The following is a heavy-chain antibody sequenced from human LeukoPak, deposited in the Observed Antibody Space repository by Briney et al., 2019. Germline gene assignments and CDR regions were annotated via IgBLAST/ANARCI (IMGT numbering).Heavy chain of an antibody. CDR3: ARDRRIVVVTAIRWFDP. D-gene: IGHD2-21*02. V-gene: IGHV1-2*02. J-gene: IGHJ5*02. CDR2: INPNSGGT. Sequence: GASVKVSCKASGYTFTGYYMHWVRQAPGQGLEWMGWINPNSGGTNYAQKFQGRVTMTRDTSISTAYMELSRLRSDDTAAYYCARDRRIVVVTAIRWFDPWGQGTLVTVSS. CDR1: GYTFTGYY.